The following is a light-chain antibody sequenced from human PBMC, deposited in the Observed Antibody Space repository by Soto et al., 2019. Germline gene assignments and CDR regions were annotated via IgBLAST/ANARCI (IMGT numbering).Light chain of an antibody. J-gene: IGKJ4*01. CDR1: QSVSNN. V-gene: IGKV3-15*01. CDR3: QPYTGWPPT. CDR2: HAS. Sequence: EIVMTQSPATLSVSPGERATLSCRASQSVSNNLAWYQQKPGQAPRLLIYHASTGATGIPARFSGSGSGTELTLTIVSVQSGDFAVYYCQPYTGWPPTFGGGTKVGSN.